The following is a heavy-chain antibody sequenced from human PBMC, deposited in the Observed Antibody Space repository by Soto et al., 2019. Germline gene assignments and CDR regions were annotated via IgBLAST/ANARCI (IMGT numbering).Heavy chain of an antibody. J-gene: IGHJ6*02. CDR2: LYWDDDK. V-gene: IGHV2-5*02. CDR1: GFPLSTSGEG. Sequence: QITLKESGPTLVKPTQTLTLTCTFSGFPLSTSGEGVRWIRQPPGKALEWLALLYWDDDKRYSPSPKSRITITNDTPKHQGVLTMTNVDPVDTATYHCAHRSGEEGGWDYGMDVWGQGTTVTVSS. D-gene: IGHD7-27*01. CDR3: AHRSGEEGGWDYGMDV.